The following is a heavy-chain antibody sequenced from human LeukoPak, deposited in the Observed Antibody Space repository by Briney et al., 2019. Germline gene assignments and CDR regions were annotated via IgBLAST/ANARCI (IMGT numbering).Heavy chain of an antibody. D-gene: IGHD3-10*01. CDR3: ATSNLYPNFEF. J-gene: IGHJ4*02. CDR2: INSGGGST. Sequence: GGSLRLSCAASGLTFSTYDMTWVRQAPGKGLEWVSTINSGGGSTYYADSVKGRFTISRDNSKNTLYLQMNSLSAEDTVVYYCATSNLYPNFEFWGQGALVTVSS. V-gene: IGHV3-23*01. CDR1: GLTFSTYD.